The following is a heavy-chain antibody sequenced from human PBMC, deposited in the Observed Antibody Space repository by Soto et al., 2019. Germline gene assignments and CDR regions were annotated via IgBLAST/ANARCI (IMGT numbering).Heavy chain of an antibody. Sequence: GGSLRLSCAASGFTFSSYGMHWVRQAPGKGLEWVAVIWYDGSNKYYADSVKGRFTISRDNSKNTLYLQMNSLRAEDTAVYYCAREGKGSYYYYYYMDVWGKGTTVTVSS. CDR1: GFTFSSYG. J-gene: IGHJ6*03. CDR2: IWYDGSNK. CDR3: AREGKGSYYYYYYMDV. D-gene: IGHD3-10*01. V-gene: IGHV3-33*01.